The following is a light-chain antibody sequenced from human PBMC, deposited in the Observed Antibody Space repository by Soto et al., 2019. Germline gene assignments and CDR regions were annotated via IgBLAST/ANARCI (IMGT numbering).Light chain of an antibody. CDR2: GAS. Sequence: ESVLTQSPGTLSMSPGERATLSCRASQSVSSSYLAWYQQKPGQAPRLLIYGASSRATGIPDRFSGSGSGTEFTLTISRLEPEDFADYYCQQYGSSPFTFGPGNKVDIK. J-gene: IGKJ3*01. CDR1: QSVSSSY. CDR3: QQYGSSPFT. V-gene: IGKV3-20*01.